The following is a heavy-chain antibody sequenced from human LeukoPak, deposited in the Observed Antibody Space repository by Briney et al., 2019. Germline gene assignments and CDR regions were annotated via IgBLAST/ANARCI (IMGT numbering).Heavy chain of an antibody. Sequence: PSETLSLTCTVSGYSIRNSYSWGWIRPSPGKGLEWVGTIYHRGNTYYNPSLQSRVTISIDTSKNQFSLRLSSVTAADTAVYYCARETEDWFGDLLSYFDYWGRGLLVSVSS. J-gene: IGHJ4*02. CDR3: ARETEDWFGDLLSYFDY. CDR2: IYHRGNT. D-gene: IGHD3-10*01. CDR1: GYSIRNSYS. V-gene: IGHV4-38-2*02.